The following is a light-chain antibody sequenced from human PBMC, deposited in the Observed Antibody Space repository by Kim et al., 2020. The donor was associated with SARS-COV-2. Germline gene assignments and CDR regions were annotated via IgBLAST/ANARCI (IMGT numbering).Light chain of an antibody. V-gene: IGKV3-15*01. Sequence: EIVMTQSPATLSVSLGERATLSCRASQSVSSNLAWYHQKPGQAPRLLISGASTRATGIPARFSGSGSGTEFTLTISSLQSEDFGVYYCQQYIQWPPITVGQGTRLEI. CDR3: QQYIQWPPIT. CDR1: QSVSSN. J-gene: IGKJ5*01. CDR2: GAS.